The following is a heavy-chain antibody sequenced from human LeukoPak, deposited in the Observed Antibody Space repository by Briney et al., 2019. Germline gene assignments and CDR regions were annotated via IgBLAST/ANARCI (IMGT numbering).Heavy chain of an antibody. J-gene: IGHJ4*02. CDR1: GFTFSSYA. D-gene: IGHD3-9*01. V-gene: IGHV3-30*01. CDR2: ISYDGSNK. Sequence: GGSLRLSCAASGFTFSSYAMPWVRQAPGKGLERVAVISYDGSNKYYADSVKGRFTISRDNSKNTLYLQMNSLRAEDTAVYYCARGSSPDDVLTGYYDGYFDYWGQGTLVTVSS. CDR3: ARGSSPDDVLTGYYDGYFDY.